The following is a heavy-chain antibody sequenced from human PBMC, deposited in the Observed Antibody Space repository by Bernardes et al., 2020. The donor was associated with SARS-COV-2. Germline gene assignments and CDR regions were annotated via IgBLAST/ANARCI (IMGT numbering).Heavy chain of an antibody. CDR1: VYTFTGYY. CDR2: INSNSGGT. Sequence: ASVNVSCQASVYTFTGYYMHWLRPAPGQGLDGMGFINSNSGGTNYAQKFQGRVTMTRDTSISTAYMELSRLRSDDTAVYYCAIPPTNYDRYGMDVWGQGTTVTVSS. CDR3: AIPPTNYDRYGMDV. J-gene: IGHJ6*02. D-gene: IGHD3-22*01. V-gene: IGHV1-2*02.